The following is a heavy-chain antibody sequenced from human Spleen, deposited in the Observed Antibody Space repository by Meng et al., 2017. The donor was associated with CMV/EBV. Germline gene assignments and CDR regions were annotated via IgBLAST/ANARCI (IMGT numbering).Heavy chain of an antibody. Sequence: ASVKVSCKASGYTFTGYYIHWVRQGPGQGLEWMGWINPKSGDTNYAQKFQGRFTMTRDTSISTGYMELRRLRSDDTAVYYCARGQSTISVRWVDHWGQGTLVTVSS. CDR1: GYTFTGYY. D-gene: IGHD4/OR15-4a*01. CDR3: ARGQSTISVRWVDH. J-gene: IGHJ4*02. CDR2: INPKSGDT. V-gene: IGHV1-2*02.